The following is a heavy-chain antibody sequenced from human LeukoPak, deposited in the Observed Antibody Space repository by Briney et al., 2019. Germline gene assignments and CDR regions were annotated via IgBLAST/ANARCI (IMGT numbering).Heavy chain of an antibody. D-gene: IGHD6-13*01. V-gene: IGHV4-34*01. CDR2: INHSGST. CDR3: ARAFIAAAGQPIDY. CDR1: GGSFSGYY. J-gene: IGHJ4*02. Sequence: SETLSLTCAVYGGSFSGYYWSWIRQPPGKGLEWIGEINHSGSTNYNPSLTSRVTISVDTSKNQFSLKLSSVTAADTAVYYCARAFIAAAGQPIDYWGQGTLVAVSS.